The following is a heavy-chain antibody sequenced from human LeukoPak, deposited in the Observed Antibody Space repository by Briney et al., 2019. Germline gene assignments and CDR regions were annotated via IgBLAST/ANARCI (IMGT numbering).Heavy chain of an antibody. V-gene: IGHV3-9*01. CDR2: ISWNSGSI. D-gene: IGHD3-22*01. J-gene: IGHJ4*02. CDR3: AKDFYYYDSSGKVPDY. CDR1: GFAFDDYA. Sequence: GRSLRLSCAASGFAFDDYAMHWVRQAPGKGLEWVSGISWNSGSIGYADSVKGRFTISRDNSKNTLYLQMNSLRAEDTAVYYCAKDFYYYDSSGKVPDYWGQGTLVTVSS.